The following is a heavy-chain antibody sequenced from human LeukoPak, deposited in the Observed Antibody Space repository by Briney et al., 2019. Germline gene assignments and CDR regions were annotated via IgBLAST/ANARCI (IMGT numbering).Heavy chain of an antibody. J-gene: IGHJ4*02. Sequence: PGRSLRLSCAASGFTFSNYAMHWVRQAPGKGLEWVAVISYDGSNKYYADSVMGRFTISRDNSKNTLYLQMNSLRAEDTAVYYCARDRPTVVRGVLVYWGQGTLVTVSS. D-gene: IGHD3-10*01. CDR3: ARDRPTVVRGVLVY. CDR2: ISYDGSNK. CDR1: GFTFSNYA. V-gene: IGHV3-30-3*01.